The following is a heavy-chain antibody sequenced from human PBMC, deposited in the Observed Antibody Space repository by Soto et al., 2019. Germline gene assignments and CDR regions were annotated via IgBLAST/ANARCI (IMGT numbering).Heavy chain of an antibody. Sequence: QSGGSLRLSCVASGSSSDPFTMHWVREPPGKGLEWVAGLSWDRSTVAYADSVQGRFTISRDHAKNSVDLLMDSLRPDDTALYFCAVSSPDIVVLPSSIYFTSWGPGTQVTVSS. CDR2: LSWDRSTV. J-gene: IGHJ4*02. CDR3: AVSSPDIVVLPSSIYFTS. D-gene: IGHD2-15*01. CDR1: GSSSDPFT. V-gene: IGHV3-9*02.